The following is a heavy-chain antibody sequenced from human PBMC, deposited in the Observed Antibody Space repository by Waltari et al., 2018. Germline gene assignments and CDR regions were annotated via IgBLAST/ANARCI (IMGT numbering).Heavy chain of an antibody. CDR2: INHSGST. V-gene: IGHV4-34*01. D-gene: IGHD5-12*01. J-gene: IGHJ6*03. CDR1: GGSFSGYY. Sequence: QVQLQQWGAGLLKPSETLSLTCAVYGGSFSGYYWSWIRQPPGKGLEWIGEINHSGSTNYNPSLKSRVTISVDTSKNQFSLKLSSVTAADTAVYYCARGGYGRYYYYYYYMDVWGKGTTVTVSS. CDR3: ARGGYGRYYYYYYYMDV.